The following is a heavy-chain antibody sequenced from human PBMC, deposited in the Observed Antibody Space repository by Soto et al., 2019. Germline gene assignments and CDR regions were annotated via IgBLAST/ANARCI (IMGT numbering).Heavy chain of an antibody. CDR1: GYTFFNYG. CDR3: ARRSSSSSWFDP. CDR2: ISAYNGNT. V-gene: IGHV1-18*01. D-gene: IGHD6-6*01. J-gene: IGHJ5*02. Sequence: QVQLVQSGTEVKKPGASVKVSCKTSGYTFFNYGISWVRQAPGQGLEWMGWISAYNGNTNYAQNLQGRVTMTTDTSTKTAYMELRGLRSDDTAVYYCARRSSSSSWFDPWGQGTLVTVSS.